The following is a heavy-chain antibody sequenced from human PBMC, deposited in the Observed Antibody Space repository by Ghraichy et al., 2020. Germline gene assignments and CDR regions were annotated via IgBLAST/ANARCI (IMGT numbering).Heavy chain of an antibody. CDR3: ARPVDRGGYHNAFDI. J-gene: IGHJ3*02. CDR1: GYTFTGYY. Sequence: ASVKVSCKASGYTFTGYYIHWVRQAPGQGLEWMGWINSNSGGTSYAQKSQGRVTMTRDTSISTAYMEVIGLRSDDTAVYYCARPVDRGGYHNAFDIWGQGTMVTVSS. D-gene: IGHD1-26*01. V-gene: IGHV1-2*02. CDR2: INSNSGGT.